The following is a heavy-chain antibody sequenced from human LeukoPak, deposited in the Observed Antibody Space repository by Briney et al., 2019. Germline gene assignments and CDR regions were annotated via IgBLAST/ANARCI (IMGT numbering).Heavy chain of an antibody. V-gene: IGHV3-21*06. J-gene: IGHJ4*02. D-gene: IGHD2-2*01. CDR3: VPRYCSSTSCEDY. CDR2: ISSTSKYI. CDR1: GLTFSTYS. Sequence: GGSLRLSCAASGLTFSTYSLNWFRQPPGQGLQWVSSISSTSKYIYYADSVKGRFTISRDNAKNSLYLQMNSLRPEDSAVYYCVPRYCSSTSCEDYWGQGTLVTVSS.